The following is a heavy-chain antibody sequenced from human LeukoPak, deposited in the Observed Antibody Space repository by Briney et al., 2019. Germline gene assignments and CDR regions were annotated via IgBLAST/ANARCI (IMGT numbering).Heavy chain of an antibody. Sequence: GGSLRLSCAASGFTFGDYAMHWVRQAPGRGLEWVSGISWNSGSIGYADSVKGRFTISRDNAKNSLYLQMNSLRAEDTALYYCAKDRSSVFFHVLDYWGQGTLVTVSS. CDR1: GFTFGDYA. CDR2: ISWNSGSI. D-gene: IGHD6-6*01. V-gene: IGHV3-9*01. J-gene: IGHJ4*02. CDR3: AKDRSSVFFHVLDY.